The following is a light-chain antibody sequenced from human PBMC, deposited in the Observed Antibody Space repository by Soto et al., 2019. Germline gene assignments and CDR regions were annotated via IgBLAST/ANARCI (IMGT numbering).Light chain of an antibody. CDR2: GAS. V-gene: IGKV3-11*01. CDR3: QHQG. Sequence: EVGLTQSPATLSLSPGERATLSCRASENVRTFVDWYQQKPGQAPRLLIYGASNRATGIPARFSGSGSGTDFTLTSSYLDPEHFATYYCQHQGFGQGTKVEIK. J-gene: IGKJ1*01. CDR1: ENVRTF.